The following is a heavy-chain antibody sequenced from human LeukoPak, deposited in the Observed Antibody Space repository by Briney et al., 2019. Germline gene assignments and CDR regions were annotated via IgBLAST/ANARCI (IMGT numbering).Heavy chain of an antibody. V-gene: IGHV1-8*01. D-gene: IGHD6-6*01. Sequence: ASVKVSCKASGYTFTSYDINWVRQATGQGLEWMGWMNPNSGNTGYAQKFQGRVTMTRNTSISTAYMELSSLRSEDTAVYYCARYIPARPGFDYWGQGTLVTVSS. J-gene: IGHJ4*02. CDR1: GYTFTSYD. CDR2: MNPNSGNT. CDR3: ARYIPARPGFDY.